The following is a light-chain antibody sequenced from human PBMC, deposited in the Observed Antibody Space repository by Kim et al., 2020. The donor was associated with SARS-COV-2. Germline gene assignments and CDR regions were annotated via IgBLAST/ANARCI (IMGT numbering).Light chain of an antibody. Sequence: ERVLTQSPATLSVSPEERVTLSCRASQYISSNLAWYQHKPGQAPRLLIHGASTRATGIPARFNGSGSGTDFTLTISSLQSEDFAVYYCQQYYNWPRTFGQGTKVDIK. V-gene: IGKV3D-15*01. J-gene: IGKJ1*01. CDR1: QYISSN. CDR2: GAS. CDR3: QQYYNWPRT.